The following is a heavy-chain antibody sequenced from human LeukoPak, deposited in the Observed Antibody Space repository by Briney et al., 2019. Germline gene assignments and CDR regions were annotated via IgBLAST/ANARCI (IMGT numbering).Heavy chain of an antibody. CDR2: IKEDGTSN. D-gene: IGHD4-23*01. CDR1: GFTFRHFW. Sequence: GGSLRLSCAASGFTFRHFWMAWVRQAPGKGLEWVAHIKEDGTSNYYVDSVKGRFTISNDDGKNSLYLQMNSLRVEDTAVYYCVRGGWELDYWGQGTLVTVSS. CDR3: VRGGWELDY. V-gene: IGHV3-7*01. J-gene: IGHJ4*02.